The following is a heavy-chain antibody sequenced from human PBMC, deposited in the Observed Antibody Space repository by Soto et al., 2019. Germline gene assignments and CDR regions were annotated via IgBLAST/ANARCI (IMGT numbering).Heavy chain of an antibody. V-gene: IGHV3-74*01. D-gene: IGHD3-9*01. J-gene: IGHJ3*02. CDR2: IKTDGSDT. Sequence: EVQLVESGGGLVQPGGSLRLSCAASGFTFSSYWMHWVRQSPGKGLAWVSRIKTDGSDTHYADSVKGRFTISRDNAKNTLYLQMNSLRDEDTAVYYCARPRTSDWAYDIWGQGTMVIVSS. CDR1: GFTFSSYW. CDR3: ARPRTSDWAYDI.